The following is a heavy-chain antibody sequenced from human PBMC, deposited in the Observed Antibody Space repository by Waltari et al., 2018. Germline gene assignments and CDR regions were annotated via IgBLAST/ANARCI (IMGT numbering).Heavy chain of an antibody. CDR1: GYTLTELS. J-gene: IGHJ6*02. CDR2: FDPEDGET. Sequence: VRLVQSGLGVRRPGPSVKVSGKVSGYTLTELSFHWVRKAPGKGLEWMGGFDPEDGETIYAQKFQGRVTMTEDTSTDTAYMELSSLRSEDTAVYYCATGPRYGMDVWGQGTTVIVSS. V-gene: IGHV1-24*01. CDR3: ATGPRYGMDV.